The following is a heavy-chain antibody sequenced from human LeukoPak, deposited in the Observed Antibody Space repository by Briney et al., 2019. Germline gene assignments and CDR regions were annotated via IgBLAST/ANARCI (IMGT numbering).Heavy chain of an antibody. CDR1: GGSVSSGSYY. J-gene: IGHJ3*02. Sequence: PSETLSLTCTVSGGSVSSGSYYWSWIRQPSGKGLEWIGYIYYSGSTNYNPSLKSRVTISVDTSKNQFSLKLSSVTAADTAVYYCARGANAPPRPRDAFDIWGQGTMVTVSS. CDR3: ARGANAPPRPRDAFDI. V-gene: IGHV4-61*01. CDR2: IYYSGST.